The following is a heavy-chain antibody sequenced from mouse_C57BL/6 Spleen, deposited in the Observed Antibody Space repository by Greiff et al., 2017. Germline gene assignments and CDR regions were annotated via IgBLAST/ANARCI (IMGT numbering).Heavy chain of an antibody. V-gene: IGHV3-6*01. CDR3: ARVAGGYFDY. Sequence: EVQLVESGPGLVKPSQSLSLTCSVTGYSITSGYYWNWIRQFPGNKLEWMGYISYDGSNNYNPSLKNRISITRDTSKNQFFLKLNSVTTEDTATYYCARVAGGYFDYWGQGTTLTVSS. D-gene: IGHD3-3*01. J-gene: IGHJ2*01. CDR2: ISYDGSN. CDR1: GYSITSGYY.